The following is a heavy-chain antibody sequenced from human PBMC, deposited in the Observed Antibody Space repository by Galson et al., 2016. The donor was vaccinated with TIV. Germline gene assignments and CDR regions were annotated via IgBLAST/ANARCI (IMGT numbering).Heavy chain of an antibody. CDR3: GQAWRYFDWLVARFDP. J-gene: IGHJ5*02. Sequence: SLRLSCAASGFIFSDYAMHWVRRAPGKGLEWVAIVSYDGTRQYYADSVKGRFTVSRDNSTNTVSLQMNSLRPEDTAVYYCGQAWRYFDWLVARFDPRGQGTLVTVSS. CDR2: VSYDGTRQ. V-gene: IGHV3-30*01. CDR1: GFIFSDYA. D-gene: IGHD3-9*01.